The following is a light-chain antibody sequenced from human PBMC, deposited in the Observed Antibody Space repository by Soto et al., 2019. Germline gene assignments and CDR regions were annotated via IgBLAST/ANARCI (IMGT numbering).Light chain of an antibody. V-gene: IGKV1-39*01. CDR1: QSISTY. Sequence: DIQMAQSPSTLSGSVGDRVTITCRASQSISTYLHWYQQKPGKAPNLLIYAASTLQSGVPSRFSGSGSGTDFTLTISSLLPEDFATYFCQHGYSTPLTFGGGTKVDIK. J-gene: IGKJ4*01. CDR2: AAS. CDR3: QHGYSTPLT.